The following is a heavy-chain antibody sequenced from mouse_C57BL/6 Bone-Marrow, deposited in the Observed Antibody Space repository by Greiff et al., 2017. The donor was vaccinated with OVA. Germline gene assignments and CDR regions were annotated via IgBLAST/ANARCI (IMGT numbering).Heavy chain of an antibody. V-gene: IGHV1-61*01. CDR1: GYTFPSYW. CDR3: ARGGWYFEV. J-gene: IGHJ1*03. Sequence: QVQLQQPGAELVRPGSSVKLSCKASGYTFPSYWMAWVKQRPGQGLAWIGSIYPSGSEPQYNQKFKDQATLTVDKSSSTAYMQLSSLTSEDSAVYDCARGGWYFEVWGTGTTVTVTS. CDR2: IYPSGSEP.